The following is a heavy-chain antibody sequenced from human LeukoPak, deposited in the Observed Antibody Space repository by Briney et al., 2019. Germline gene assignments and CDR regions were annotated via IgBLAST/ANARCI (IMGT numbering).Heavy chain of an antibody. CDR3: ARDRKGWIQLDY. V-gene: IGHV4-34*01. CDR2: IYHSGST. J-gene: IGHJ4*02. D-gene: IGHD5-18*01. CDR1: GGSFSGYY. Sequence: SETLSLTCAVYGGSFSGYYWSWVRQPPGKGLEWIGEIYHSGSTNYNPSLESRVTVSVDKSKNQFSLDLSSVTAADTAVFYCARDRKGWIQLDYWGQGTLVTVSS.